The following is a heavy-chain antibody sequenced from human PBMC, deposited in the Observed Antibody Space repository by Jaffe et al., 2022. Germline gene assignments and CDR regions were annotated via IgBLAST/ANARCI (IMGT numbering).Heavy chain of an antibody. D-gene: IGHD4-17*01. Sequence: QVQLVQSGAEVKQPGASVKVSCKASGYSFTTYVLHWVRQAPGQRLEWMGWINVGNGNTKFSQKFQGRVTITRDTSASTAYMDLASLKSEDTAVYYCARGTRNYGDYRPVFDYWGQGTLVTVSS. V-gene: IGHV1-3*01. CDR2: INVGNGNT. CDR3: ARGTRNYGDYRPVFDY. J-gene: IGHJ4*02. CDR1: GYSFTTYV.